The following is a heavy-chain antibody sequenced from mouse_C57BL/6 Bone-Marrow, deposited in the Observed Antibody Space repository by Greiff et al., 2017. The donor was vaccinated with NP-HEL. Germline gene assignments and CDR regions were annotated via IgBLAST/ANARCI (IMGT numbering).Heavy chain of an antibody. V-gene: IGHV5-6*01. J-gene: IGHJ2*01. CDR2: ISSGGSYT. Sequence: EVKVVESGGDLVKPGGSLKLSCAASGFTFSSYGMSWVRQTPDKRLEWVATISSGGSYTYYPDSVQGRFTISRDNAKNTLYLQMSRLKSEDTAMYYCARHYYSNYFDYWGQGTTLTVSS. CDR3: ARHYYSNYFDY. D-gene: IGHD2-5*01. CDR1: GFTFSSYG.